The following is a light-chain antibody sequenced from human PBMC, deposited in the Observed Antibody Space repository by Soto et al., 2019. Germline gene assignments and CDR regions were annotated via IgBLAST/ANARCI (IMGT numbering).Light chain of an antibody. CDR2: AAS. Sequence: DILLTQSPSALSSSVGDIFTITCRASHGISSYLAWYQQKPGKALKLLIYAASTLQSGVPSRFSGSGSGTDFTLTISSLQPEDFATYYCQQLNTYPITFGQGTRLEI. CDR1: HGISSY. J-gene: IGKJ5*01. CDR3: QQLNTYPIT. V-gene: IGKV1-9*01.